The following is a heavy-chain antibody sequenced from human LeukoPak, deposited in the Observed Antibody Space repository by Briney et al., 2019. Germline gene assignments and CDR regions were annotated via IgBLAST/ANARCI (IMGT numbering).Heavy chain of an antibody. CDR2: IIPIFGTA. J-gene: IGHJ4*02. Sequence: SVKVSCKASGGTFSSYAISWVRQAPGQGLEWMGGIIPIFGTANYAQKFQGRVTITADESTSTAYMELSSLRSEDTAVYYCARQQIFGVVIIPVYYWGQGTLVTVSS. CDR3: ARQQIFGVVIIPVYY. V-gene: IGHV1-69*13. D-gene: IGHD3-3*01. CDR1: GGTFSSYA.